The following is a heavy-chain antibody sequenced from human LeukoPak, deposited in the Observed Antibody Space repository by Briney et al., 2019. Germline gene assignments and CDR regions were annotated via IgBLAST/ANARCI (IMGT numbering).Heavy chain of an antibody. J-gene: IGHJ6*03. CDR1: GSTFSSYA. V-gene: IGHV1-69*05. Sequence: SVKVSCKASGSTFSSYAISWVRQAPGQGLEWMGGIIPIFGTANYAQKFQGRVTITTDESTSTAYMELSSLRSEDTAVYYCAARAVPAAINYYYYMDVWGKGTTVTVSS. CDR2: IIPIFGTA. D-gene: IGHD2-2*02. CDR3: AARAVPAAINYYYYMDV.